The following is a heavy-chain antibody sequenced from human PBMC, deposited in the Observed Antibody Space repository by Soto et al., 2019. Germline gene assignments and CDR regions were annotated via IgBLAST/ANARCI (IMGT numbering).Heavy chain of an antibody. CDR2: ISAYNGNT. Sequence: ASVNVSCKASGYTFTSYGISWVRQAPGQGLELMGWISAYNGNTNYAQKLQGRVTMTTXXXXXXAXMXLXXLRSDDTAVYYCASREGYCSGGSCRYCFHPWG. CDR3: ASREGYCSGGSCRYCFHP. D-gene: IGHD2-15*01. J-gene: IGHJ5*02. V-gene: IGHV1-18*01. CDR1: GYTFTSYG.